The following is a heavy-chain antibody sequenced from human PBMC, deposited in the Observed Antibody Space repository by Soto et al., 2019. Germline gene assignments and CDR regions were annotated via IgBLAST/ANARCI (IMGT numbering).Heavy chain of an antibody. CDR1: GFTFSDHY. Sequence: QVQLVESGGGLVRPGGPLRLSCAASGFTFSDHYMSWIRQVPGKGLEWISYISSGGSFTNYADSVKGRFTISRDNGKKSLYLQMNNLTADDTALYYCARGRPTYYYYGLDVWGKGTTVTVSP. CDR2: ISSGGSFT. J-gene: IGHJ6*04. CDR3: ARGRPTYYYYGLDV. D-gene: IGHD3-10*01. V-gene: IGHV3-11*06.